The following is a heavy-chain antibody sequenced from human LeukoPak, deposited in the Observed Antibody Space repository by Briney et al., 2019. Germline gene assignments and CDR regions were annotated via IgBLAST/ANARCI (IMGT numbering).Heavy chain of an antibody. D-gene: IGHD4-23*01. J-gene: IGHJ3*02. Sequence: GASVKVSCTASRSTFTTYGMSWLRQAPGQGLEWMGWISAYNGNTNYAQKLQGRVTMTTDTSTSTAYMELTSLRSDDTAVYYWGRDRQPTGVTGNDAFDILGQGTMVTVSS. CDR3: GRDRQPTGVTGNDAFDI. V-gene: IGHV1-18*01. CDR2: ISAYNGNT. CDR1: RSTFTTYG.